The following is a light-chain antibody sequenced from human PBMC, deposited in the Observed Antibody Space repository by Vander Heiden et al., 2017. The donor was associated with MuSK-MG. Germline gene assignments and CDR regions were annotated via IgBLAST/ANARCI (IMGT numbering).Light chain of an antibody. CDR3: QHEDNLLFT. Sequence: DIKMNHSSSCLSASVGDRVSITCQVSQDVSKYLNWYQQKPGKAPKLLIYGASNWEKGVPSRFSGSGSGKDFTFTISSRQPEDVATYYCQHEDNLLFTVGRGTKVDIK. CDR1: QDVSKY. V-gene: IGKV1-33*01. CDR2: GAS. J-gene: IGKJ3*01.